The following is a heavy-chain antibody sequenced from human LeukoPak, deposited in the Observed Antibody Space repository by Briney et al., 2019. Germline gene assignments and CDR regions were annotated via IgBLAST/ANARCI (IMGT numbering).Heavy chain of an antibody. CDR2: IKHDGSDK. J-gene: IGHJ4*02. CDR3: ARKTVVGSYFDY. V-gene: IGHV3-7*03. D-gene: IGHD4-23*01. CDR1: GFTFSAYW. Sequence: GGSLRLSCAVSGFTFSAYWMSWVRQAPGKGLEGVANIKHDGSDKYYVDSVKGRFTISSDNAKNSLYLQMTSLRAEDTAVYYCARKTVVGSYFDYWGQGTPVTVSS.